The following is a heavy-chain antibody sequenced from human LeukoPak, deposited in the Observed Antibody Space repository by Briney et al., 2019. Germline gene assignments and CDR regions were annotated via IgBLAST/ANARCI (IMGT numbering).Heavy chain of an antibody. CDR3: AKGPSSGSYYRLDY. J-gene: IGHJ4*02. V-gene: IGHV3-23*01. CDR1: GFTFSSYA. Sequence: GGFLRLSCAASGFTFSSYAMSWVRQAPGKGLEWVSIINSSGGGTYYADSVKGRFTISRDNSKNTLYLQMNSLRAEGTAVYYCAKGPSSGSYYRLDYWGQGTLVTVSS. CDR2: INSSGGGT. D-gene: IGHD3-10*01.